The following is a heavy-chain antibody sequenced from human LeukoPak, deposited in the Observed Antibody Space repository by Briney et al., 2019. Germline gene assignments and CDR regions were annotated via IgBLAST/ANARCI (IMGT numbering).Heavy chain of an antibody. J-gene: IGHJ5*02. V-gene: IGHV4-61*02. D-gene: IGHD6-13*01. CDR3: ARYSSSGFDP. CDR1: GGSISSGSYY. CDR2: IYTSGST. Sequence: SETLSLTCTVSGGSISSGSYYWSWIRQPAGKGLEWIGRIYTSGSTNYNPSLKSRVTISVDTSKNQFSLKLSSVTAADTAVYYCARYSSSGFDPWGQGTLVTASS.